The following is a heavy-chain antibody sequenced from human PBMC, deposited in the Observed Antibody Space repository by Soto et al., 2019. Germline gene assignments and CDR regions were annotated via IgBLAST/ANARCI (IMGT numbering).Heavy chain of an antibody. CDR2: INPSGGST. V-gene: IGHV1-46*01. D-gene: IGHD6-13*01. CDR1: GYTFTSYY. CDR3: ASFHGAYSATGGGYYYGMDV. J-gene: IGHJ6*02. Sequence: ASVKVSCKASGYTFTSYYMHWVRQAPGQGLEWMGIINPSGGSTSYAQKFQGRVTMTRDTSTSTVYMELSSLRSEDTAVYYCASFHGAYSATGGGYYYGMDVWGQGTTVTVSS.